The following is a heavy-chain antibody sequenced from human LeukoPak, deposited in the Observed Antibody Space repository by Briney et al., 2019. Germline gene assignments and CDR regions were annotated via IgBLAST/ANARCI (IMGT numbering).Heavy chain of an antibody. CDR2: ISPADSDT. CDR1: GYTFTSSW. D-gene: IGHD2-15*01. V-gene: IGHV5-51*01. CDR3: ARTPPRYCSGGSCYSGLDY. Sequence: PGESLQISCKASGYTFTSSWIGWARQMPGKGLEWMGIISPADSDTTYSPSFQGQVSISVDKSISTAYLQWSSLKASDTAMYYCARTPPRYCSGGSCYSGLDYWGQGTLVTVSS. J-gene: IGHJ4*02.